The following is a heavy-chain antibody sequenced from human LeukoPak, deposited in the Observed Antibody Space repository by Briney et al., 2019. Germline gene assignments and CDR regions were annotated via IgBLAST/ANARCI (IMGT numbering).Heavy chain of an antibody. J-gene: IGHJ4*02. CDR2: ISDTGGST. D-gene: IGHD4-17*01. CDR3: ARGKIGYYYGDYDGY. Sequence: PGGSLRLSCAASGFTFSSYAMSWVRQAPGKGLEWVSAISDTGGSTYYADSVKGRFTISRDNAKNSLYLQMNSLRDEDTAVYYCARGKIGYYYGDYDGYWGQGTLVTVSS. CDR1: GFTFSSYA. V-gene: IGHV3-23*01.